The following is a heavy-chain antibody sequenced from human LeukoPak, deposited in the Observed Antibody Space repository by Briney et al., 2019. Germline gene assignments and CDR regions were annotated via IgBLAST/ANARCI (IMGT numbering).Heavy chain of an antibody. J-gene: IGHJ4*02. Sequence: GGSLRLSCAASEFTVSSNYMSWVRQAPGKGLEWVSIIYSTGGKYYADSVKGRFTISRDNSKHTLYLQMNSLRAEDTAVYYCAREGGGSYYVGYYFDYWGQGTLVTVSS. CDR3: AREGGGSYYVGYYFDY. CDR2: IYSTGGK. CDR1: EFTVSSNY. V-gene: IGHV3-66*01. D-gene: IGHD1-26*01.